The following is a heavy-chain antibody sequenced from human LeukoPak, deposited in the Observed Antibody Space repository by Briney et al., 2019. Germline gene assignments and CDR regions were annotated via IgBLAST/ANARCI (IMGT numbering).Heavy chain of an antibody. V-gene: IGHV1-2*02. CDR1: GYTLTGYY. D-gene: IGHD6-6*01. Sequence: ASVKVSCKASGYTLTGYYMHWVRQAPGQGLEWMGWINPNSGGSNYAQKFQGRVTMTRDTSISTAYMELSRLRSDDTAVYYCARESGSIAARPFDYWGQGTLVTVSS. CDR2: INPNSGGS. J-gene: IGHJ4*02. CDR3: ARESGSIAARPFDY.